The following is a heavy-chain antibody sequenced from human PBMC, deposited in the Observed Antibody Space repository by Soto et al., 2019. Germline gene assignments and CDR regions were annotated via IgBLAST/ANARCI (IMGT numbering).Heavy chain of an antibody. CDR2: IYYSGST. V-gene: IGHV4-59*01. CDR1: GGSISSYY. D-gene: IGHD3-16*01. Sequence: PSETLSLTCTVSGGSISSYYWSWIRQPPGKGLEWIGYIYYSGSTNYNPSLKSRVTISVDTSKNQFSLKLSSVTAADTAMYYGASLPQFSLFGGITVDDYGAQGPRVTVPS. J-gene: IGHJ4*02. CDR3: ASLPQFSLFGGITVDDY.